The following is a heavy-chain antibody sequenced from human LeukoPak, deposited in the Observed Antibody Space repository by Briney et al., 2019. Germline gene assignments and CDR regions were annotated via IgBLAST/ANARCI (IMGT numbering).Heavy chain of an antibody. CDR1: GYTFTGYY. Sequence: ASVKVSCKASGYTFTGYYMHWVRQAPGQGLEWMGWINPNRGGTNYAQKFQCRVTMTRDTSISTAYMELSRLRSDDTAVYYCARVGDGYNPHFDYWGQGTLVTVSS. V-gene: IGHV1-2*02. J-gene: IGHJ4*02. CDR2: INPNRGGT. CDR3: ARVGDGYNPHFDY. D-gene: IGHD5-24*01.